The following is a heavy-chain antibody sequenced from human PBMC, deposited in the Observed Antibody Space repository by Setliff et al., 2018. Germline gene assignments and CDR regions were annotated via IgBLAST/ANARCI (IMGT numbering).Heavy chain of an antibody. V-gene: IGHV4-34*01. CDR3: ARVPSYGSGSYYYYYYGMDV. CDR1: GGSFSGYY. J-gene: IGHJ6*02. CDR2: INHSGST. D-gene: IGHD3-10*01. Sequence: SETLSLTCAVYGGSFSGYYWSWIRQPPGKGLEWIGEINHSGSTNDNPSLKSRVTISVDTSKNQFSLKLSSVTAADTAVYYCARVPSYGSGSYYYYYYGMDVWGQGTTVTV.